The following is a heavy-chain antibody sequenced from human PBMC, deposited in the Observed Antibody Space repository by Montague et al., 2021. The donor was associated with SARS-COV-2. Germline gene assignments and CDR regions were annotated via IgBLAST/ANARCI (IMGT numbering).Heavy chain of an antibody. CDR3: ARDPKYYDILTGYLIARSYYDYYGMDF. V-gene: IGHV3-33*05. J-gene: IGHJ6*02. D-gene: IGHD3-9*01. CDR1: GFTFSSYG. Sequence: SLRLSCAASGFTFSSYGMHWVRQAPGKGLEWVAVISYDGSNKYYADSVKGRFTISRDNSKNTLYLQMNSLRAEDTAVYYCARDPKYYDILTGYLIARSYYDYYGMDFWGQGTTVTVSS. CDR2: ISYDGSNK.